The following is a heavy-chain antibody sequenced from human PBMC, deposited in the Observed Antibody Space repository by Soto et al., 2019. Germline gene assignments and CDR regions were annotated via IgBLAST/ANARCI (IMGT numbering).Heavy chain of an antibody. J-gene: IGHJ3*02. CDR3: AREGGYCSSTSCLPPAFDI. D-gene: IGHD2-2*01. V-gene: IGHV4-31*03. CDR1: GGSISSGGYY. Sequence: SETLSLNCTVSGGSISSGGYYWSWIRQHPGKGLEWIGYIYYSGSTYYNPSLKSRVTISVDTSKNQFSLKLSSVTAADTAVYYCAREGGYCSSTSCLPPAFDIWGQGTMVTVSS. CDR2: IYYSGST.